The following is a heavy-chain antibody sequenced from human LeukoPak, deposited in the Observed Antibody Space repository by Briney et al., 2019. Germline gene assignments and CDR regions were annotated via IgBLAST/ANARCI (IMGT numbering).Heavy chain of an antibody. CDR3: ARERVSSGYYYGMDV. CDR2: ISYDGSNT. D-gene: IGHD3-22*01. CDR1: GFTFSSYA. Sequence: PGGSLRLSCAASGFTFSSYAMHWVRQAPGKGLEWVAVISYDGSNTYYADSVKGRFTISRDNSKNTLYLQMNSLRAEDTAVYYCARERVSSGYYYGMDVWGQGTTVTVSS. V-gene: IGHV3-30-3*01. J-gene: IGHJ6*02.